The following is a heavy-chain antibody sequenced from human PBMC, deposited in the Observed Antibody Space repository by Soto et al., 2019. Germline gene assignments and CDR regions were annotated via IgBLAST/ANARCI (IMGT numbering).Heavy chain of an antibody. CDR2: ISSSSSYI. Sequence: GGSLRLSCAASGFTFSSYSMNWVRQAPGKGLEWVSSISSSSSYIYYADSVKGRFTISRDNAKNSLYLQMNSLRAEDTAVYYCARVSALAVAGSSDYWGQGTLVTVSS. CDR1: GFTFSSYS. D-gene: IGHD6-19*01. J-gene: IGHJ4*02. CDR3: ARVSALAVAGSSDY. V-gene: IGHV3-21*01.